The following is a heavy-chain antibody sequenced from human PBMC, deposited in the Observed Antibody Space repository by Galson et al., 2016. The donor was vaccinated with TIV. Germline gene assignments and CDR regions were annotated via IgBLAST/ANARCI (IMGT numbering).Heavy chain of an antibody. CDR1: EFSLSSSGVG. D-gene: IGHD3-10*01. Sequence: PALVKPTQTLTLTCTFSEFSLSSSGVGVGWIRQPPGKALEWLALIYYNNEKRYSPSLNNRLTITRDTSKNQAVLTMTNVGAVDTGTYYCARYFYGSGSSSHFDYWGRGTLVTVSS. J-gene: IGHJ4*02. CDR2: IYYNNEK. CDR3: ARYFYGSGSSSHFDY. V-gene: IGHV2-5*04.